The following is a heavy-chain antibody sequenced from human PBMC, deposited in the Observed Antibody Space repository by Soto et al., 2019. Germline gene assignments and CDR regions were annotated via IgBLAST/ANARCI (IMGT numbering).Heavy chain of an antibody. V-gene: IGHV1-18*04. J-gene: IGHJ5*02. CDR3: ARDSRDPFGAYNWFDP. CDR1: GYTFTSFG. D-gene: IGHD3-16*01. CDR2: ISAYNGNT. Sequence: QVQLVQSGAEVKKPGASVKVSCKASGYTFTSFGISWVRQAPGQGLEWMGWISAYNGNTNYAQKLQGRVTMTTDTSTSTPYMELRSLRSDDTAVYYCARDSRDPFGAYNWFDPWGQGTLVTVSS.